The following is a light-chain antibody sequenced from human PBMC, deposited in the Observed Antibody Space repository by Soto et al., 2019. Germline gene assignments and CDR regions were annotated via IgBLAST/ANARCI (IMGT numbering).Light chain of an antibody. CDR1: HSLLHITGETF. V-gene: IGKV2-28*01. CDR2: LAS. CDR3: MQALQTLIT. J-gene: IGKJ5*01. Sequence: DVVMTQTPLSLSVAPGQPASMSCNSSHSLLHITGETFLFWYLQKPGQSPQLLISLASNRASGVPDRFSGSGSGADFTLKISRVEAEDVGVYYCMQALQTLITFGQGTRLEIK.